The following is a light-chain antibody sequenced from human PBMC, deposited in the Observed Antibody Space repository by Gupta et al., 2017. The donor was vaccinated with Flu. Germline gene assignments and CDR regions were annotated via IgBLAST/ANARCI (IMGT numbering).Light chain of an antibody. Sequence: IAVCSSGLSSDVGIYDYVSWYQQHPGKAPELMIFEVSRRPSGNSDRFSGSKSGNTASLTISGLLAEEEAYYYFRSYTNTATVVKFGGGNKL. CDR1: SSDVGIYDY. CDR3: RSYTNTATVVK. V-gene: IGLV2-14*01. J-gene: IGLJ2*01. CDR2: EVS.